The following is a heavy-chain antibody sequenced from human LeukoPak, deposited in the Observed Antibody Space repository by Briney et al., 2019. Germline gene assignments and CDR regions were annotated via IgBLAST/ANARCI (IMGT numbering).Heavy chain of an antibody. CDR2: TSAYNGNT. D-gene: IGHD3-22*01. CDR3: ARDDDSSGYDPAGAFDI. Sequence: GASVKVSCKASGYTFTSYGISWVRQAPGQGLEWMGWTSAYNGNTNYAQKLQGRVTMTTDTSTSTAYMELRSLSSDDTAVYYCARDDDSSGYDPAGAFDIWGQGTMVTVSS. V-gene: IGHV1-18*01. CDR1: GYTFTSYG. J-gene: IGHJ3*02.